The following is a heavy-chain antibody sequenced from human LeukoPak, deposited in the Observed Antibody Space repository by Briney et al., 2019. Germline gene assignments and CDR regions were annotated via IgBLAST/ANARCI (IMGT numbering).Heavy chain of an antibody. Sequence: ASVKVSCKASGYAFSAYYMHWVRQAPGQGLGWVGGRNLQSMNEDFTPKFPARVTFTRDTSISTAYSAMSKLIYGDKAVVSSARGSRYHDWLSPLDSWGQGTLVTVSS. J-gene: IGHJ4*02. CDR2: RNLQSMNE. D-gene: IGHD3-9*01. CDR1: GYAFSAYY. V-gene: IGHV1-2*02. CDR3: ARGSRYHDWLSPLDS.